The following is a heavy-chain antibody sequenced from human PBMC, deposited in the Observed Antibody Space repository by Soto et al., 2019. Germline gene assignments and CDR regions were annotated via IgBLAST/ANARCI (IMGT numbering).Heavy chain of an antibody. J-gene: IGHJ5*02. V-gene: IGHV4-31*03. Sequence: QVQLQESGPGLVKPSQTLSLTCTVSGGSISSGGYYWSWIRQHPGKGLEWIGYIYYSGSTYYNPSLKSRVTXSXAXXKNQFSLKLSSVTAADTAVYYCARVFSDSSSFFDPWGQGTLVTVSS. CDR1: GGSISSGGYY. CDR2: IYYSGST. D-gene: IGHD6-13*01. CDR3: ARVFSDSSSFFDP.